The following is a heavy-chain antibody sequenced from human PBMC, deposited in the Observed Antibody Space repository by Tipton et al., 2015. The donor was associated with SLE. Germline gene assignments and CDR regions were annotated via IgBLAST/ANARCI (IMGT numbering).Heavy chain of an antibody. J-gene: IGHJ6*02. CDR3: ARGHTAMVGSLYYYGMDV. CDR2: VYYSGST. V-gene: IGHV4-61*01. CDR1: GGSVRSGSYY. Sequence: TLSLTCTVSGGSVRSGSYYWSWIRQPPGKGLEWIGYVYYSGSTNYNPSLKSRVTISVDTSKNQFSLKLSSVTAADTAVYYCARGHTAMVGSLYYYGMDVWGQGTTVTVSS. D-gene: IGHD5-18*01.